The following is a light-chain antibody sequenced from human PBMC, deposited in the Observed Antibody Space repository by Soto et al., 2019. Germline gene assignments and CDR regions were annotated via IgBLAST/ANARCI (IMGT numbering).Light chain of an antibody. Sequence: SPATLSLSPGDRSTLSCRASPSVPNFLAWYQQKPGQAPRLLIYGAFNRATGIPARFSGSGSGTDFTLTISSLEPEDSAIYYCQQRNVWPPVTFGLGTRLEIK. CDR3: QQRNVWPPVT. V-gene: IGKV3-11*01. CDR1: PSVPNF. J-gene: IGKJ5*01. CDR2: GAF.